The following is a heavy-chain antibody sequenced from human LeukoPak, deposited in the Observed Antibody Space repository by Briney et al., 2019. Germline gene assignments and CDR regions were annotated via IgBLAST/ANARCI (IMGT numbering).Heavy chain of an antibody. D-gene: IGHD3-10*01. J-gene: IGHJ4*02. CDR1: GFTVGAYA. CDR2: IYDDNT. CDR3: AARKVRGVWFYLDY. V-gene: IGHV3-23*01. Sequence: GVSLRLSCAASGFTVGAYAMAWVRQAPGKGLEWVSTIYDDNTYYTDSVKGRFAISTDNSKNTLYLQMNSLRVEDTAVYFCAARKVRGVWFYLDYWGQGTLVTVSS.